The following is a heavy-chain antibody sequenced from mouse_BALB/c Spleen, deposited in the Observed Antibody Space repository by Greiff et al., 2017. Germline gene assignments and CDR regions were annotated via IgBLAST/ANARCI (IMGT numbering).Heavy chain of an antibody. J-gene: IGHJ4*01. CDR2: ISSGGSYT. D-gene: IGHD2-14*01. Sequence: DVKLVESGGGLVKPGGSLKLSCAASGFTFSSYAMSWVRQTPEKRLEWVATISSGGSYTYYPDSVKGRFTISRDNAKNTLYLQMSSLRSEDTAMYYWARQRYDEDAMDYWGQGTSVTVSS. V-gene: IGHV5-9-3*01. CDR1: GFTFSSYA. CDR3: ARQRYDEDAMDY.